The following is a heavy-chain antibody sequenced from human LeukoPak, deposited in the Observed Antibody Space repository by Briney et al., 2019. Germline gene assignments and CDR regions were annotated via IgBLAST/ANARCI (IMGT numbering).Heavy chain of an antibody. V-gene: IGHV1-69*05. Sequence: ASVKVSCKASGGTLSSYAISWVRQAPGQGLEWMGGIIPIFGTANYAQKFQGRVTITTDESTSTAYMELSSLRSEDTAVYYCASSGYYDSSGYYHNWGQGTLVTVSS. CDR1: GGTLSSYA. J-gene: IGHJ4*02. D-gene: IGHD3-22*01. CDR3: ASSGYYDSSGYYHN. CDR2: IIPIFGTA.